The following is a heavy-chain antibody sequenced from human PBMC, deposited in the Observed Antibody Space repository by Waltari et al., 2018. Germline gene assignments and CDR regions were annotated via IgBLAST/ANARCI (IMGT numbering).Heavy chain of an antibody. CDR3: AHVTSYYDSSGYYFDY. V-gene: IGHV2-5*01. D-gene: IGHD3-22*01. Sequence: QITLKESGPTLVKPTQTLTLTCPFSGFSLSTSGVGVGWIRQPPGKALEWLALIYWNDDKRYSPSLKSRLTITKDTSKNQVVLTMTNMDPVDTATYYCAHVTSYYDSSGYYFDYWGQGTLVTVSS. CDR2: IYWNDDK. J-gene: IGHJ4*02. CDR1: GFSLSTSGVG.